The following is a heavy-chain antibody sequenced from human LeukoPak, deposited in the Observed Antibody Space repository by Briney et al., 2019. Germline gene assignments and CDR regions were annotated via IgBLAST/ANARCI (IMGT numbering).Heavy chain of an antibody. J-gene: IGHJ6*03. CDR2: INPNSGGT. V-gene: IGHV1-2*02. Sequence: ASVKVSCKASGYTFAGHSMYWVRQAPGQGLEWMGWINPNSGGTNYAQKFQGRVTMTRDTSISTAYMELSRLRSDDTAVYYCARDLVVATIRGDYYYYMDVWGKGTTVTVSS. CDR3: ARDLVVATIRGDYYYYMDV. D-gene: IGHD5-12*01. CDR1: GYTFAGHS.